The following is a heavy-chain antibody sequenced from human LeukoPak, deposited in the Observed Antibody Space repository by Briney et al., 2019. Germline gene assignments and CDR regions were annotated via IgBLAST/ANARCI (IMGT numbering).Heavy chain of an antibody. CDR3: ARDQASPGQKLSDY. V-gene: IGHV1-18*01. J-gene: IGHJ4*02. D-gene: IGHD4-11*01. Sequence: ASVKVSCKASGYTFTSYGISWVRQAPGQGLEWMGWISAYNGNTNYAQKLQGRVTMTTDTSTSTAYMELRSLRSDDTAVYYCARDQASPGQKLSDYWGQGTLVTVSS. CDR1: GYTFTSYG. CDR2: ISAYNGNT.